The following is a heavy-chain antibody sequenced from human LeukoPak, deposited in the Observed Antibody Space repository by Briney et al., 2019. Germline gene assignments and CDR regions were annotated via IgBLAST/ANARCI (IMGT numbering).Heavy chain of an antibody. CDR2: IIPIFGTA. J-gene: IGHJ5*02. CDR3: AIPRGDSGSYYNWSDP. CDR1: GGTFSSYA. Sequence: ASVKVSCKASGGTFSSYAISWVRQAPGQGLEWMGGIIPIFGTANYAQKFQGRVTITADESTSTAYMELSSLRSEDTAVYYCAIPRGDSGSYYNWSDPWGQGTLVTVSS. D-gene: IGHD1-26*01. V-gene: IGHV1-69*13.